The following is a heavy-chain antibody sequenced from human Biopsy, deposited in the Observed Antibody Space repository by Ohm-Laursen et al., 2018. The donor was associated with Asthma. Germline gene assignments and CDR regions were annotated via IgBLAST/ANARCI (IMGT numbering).Heavy chain of an antibody. Sequence: SSVKVSCKTSGYTFNSAGITWVRQAPGQGLEWMGWISVYNGNTKVAQKLQDRVTMITDTSTSTAYLELRSLRSDDTAVYFCARAVDYSHYYGIDVWGQGTTATVS. D-gene: IGHD3-10*01. V-gene: IGHV1-18*01. CDR3: ARAVDYSHYYGIDV. CDR1: GYTFNSAG. CDR2: ISVYNGNT. J-gene: IGHJ6*02.